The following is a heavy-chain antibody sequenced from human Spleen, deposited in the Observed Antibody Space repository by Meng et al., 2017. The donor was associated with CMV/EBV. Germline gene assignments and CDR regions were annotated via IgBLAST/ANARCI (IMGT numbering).Heavy chain of an antibody. CDR3: ARAVGLISLSLNFDY. D-gene: IGHD2/OR15-2a*01. CDR2: ISSSSSYI. Sequence: GESLKISCAASGFTFSSYSMNWVRQAPGKGLEWVSSISSSSSYIYYADSVKGRFTISRDNAKNSLYLQMNSLRAEDTAVYYCARAVGLISLSLNFDYWGQGTLVTVSS. J-gene: IGHJ4*02. V-gene: IGHV3-21*01. CDR1: GFTFSSYS.